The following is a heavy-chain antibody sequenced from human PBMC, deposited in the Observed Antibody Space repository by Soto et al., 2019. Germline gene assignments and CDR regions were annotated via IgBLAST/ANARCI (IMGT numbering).Heavy chain of an antibody. D-gene: IGHD2-21*02. CDR3: AREDDGGDSLDV. J-gene: IGHJ6*02. CDR1: GDSISSDYYH. V-gene: IGHV4-30-4*08. Sequence: NPSETLSLTCTVSGDSISSDYYHWTWIRQSPRKGLEWIGYIHDSGSILYNPSLKSRVTISVDTSKNQFSLHLTSVTAADTAVYFCAREDDGGDSLDVWGQGTTVTVSS. CDR2: IHDSGSI.